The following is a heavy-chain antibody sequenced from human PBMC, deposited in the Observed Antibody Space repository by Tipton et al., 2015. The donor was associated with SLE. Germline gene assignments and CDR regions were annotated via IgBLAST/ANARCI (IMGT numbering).Heavy chain of an antibody. Sequence: SLRLSCAASGFTFSSYDMHWVRQAPGKGLEWVAVIPYDGSNKYYADSVKGRFTISRDNSKNTLYLQMNSLRAEDTAVYYCAGRIGGYYGMDVWGQGTTVTVSS. D-gene: IGHD2-15*01. CDR3: AGRIGGYYGMDV. CDR1: GFTFSSYD. V-gene: IGHV3-30*04. J-gene: IGHJ6*02. CDR2: IPYDGSNK.